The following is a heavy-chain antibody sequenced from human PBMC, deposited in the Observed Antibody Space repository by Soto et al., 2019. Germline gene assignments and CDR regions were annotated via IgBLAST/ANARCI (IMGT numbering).Heavy chain of an antibody. CDR2: IKQDGSEE. J-gene: IGHJ6*02. D-gene: IGHD6-13*01. V-gene: IGHV3-7*01. CDR3: ARIAASGRGWDV. Sequence: EVQLVESGGGLVQPGGSLRLSCVDSGFTFSSYWMSWVRQAPVKGLEWVGNIKQDGSEENYVDSVKGRFTTSRDNAKNSMDLQMNSLRVEDTAVYYWARIAASGRGWDVWGQGTTVVVSS. CDR1: GFTFSSYW.